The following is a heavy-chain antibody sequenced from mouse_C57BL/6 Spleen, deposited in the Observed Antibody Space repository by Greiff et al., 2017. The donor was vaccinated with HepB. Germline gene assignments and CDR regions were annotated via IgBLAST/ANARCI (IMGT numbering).Heavy chain of an antibody. CDR1: GFNINDDY. CDR2: IDPENGDT. V-gene: IGHV14-4*01. D-gene: IGHD1-1*01. Sequence: EVQLQQSGAELVRPGASVKLSCTASGFNINDDYMHWVKQRPEQGLEWIGWIDPENGDTEYASKFQGKATITADTSSNTAYLQLSSLTSEDTAVYYCTSYYGSSLFAYWGQGTLVTVSA. CDR3: TSYYGSSLFAY. J-gene: IGHJ3*01.